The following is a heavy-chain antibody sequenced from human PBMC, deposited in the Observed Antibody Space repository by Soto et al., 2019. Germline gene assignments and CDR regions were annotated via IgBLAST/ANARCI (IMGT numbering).Heavy chain of an antibody. Sequence: SLRLSCAASGFTFSTYVMHWVRQAPGKGLEWVAAIWYDSSNIYYADSVKGRFTISRDNSKSTLYLQINSLRAKDTAVYYCASLIDSFDIWGQGTMVTVSS. V-gene: IGHV3-33*01. CDR1: GFTFSTYV. J-gene: IGHJ3*02. CDR2: IWYDSSNI. CDR3: ASLIDSFDI.